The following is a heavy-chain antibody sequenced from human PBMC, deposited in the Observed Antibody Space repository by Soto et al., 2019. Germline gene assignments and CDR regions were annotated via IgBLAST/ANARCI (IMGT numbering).Heavy chain of an antibody. CDR3: AREFSCYYGSGSYTYYFDY. V-gene: IGHV1-69*06. CDR2: IIPIFGTA. CDR1: GGTFSSYA. J-gene: IGHJ4*02. Sequence: SVKVSCKASGGTFSSYAISWVRQAPGQGLEWMGGIIPIFGTANYAQKFQGRVTITADKSTSTAYMELSSLRSEDTAVYYCAREFSCYYGSGSYTYYFDYWGQGTLVTVSS. D-gene: IGHD3-10*01.